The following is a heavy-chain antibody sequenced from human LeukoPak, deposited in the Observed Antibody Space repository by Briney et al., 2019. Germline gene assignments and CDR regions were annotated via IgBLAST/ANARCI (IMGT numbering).Heavy chain of an antibody. CDR2: ISSSNNYI. J-gene: IGHJ4*02. Sequence: PGRSLRLSCTASGFTFGDYAMSWVRQAPGKGLEWVPSISSSNNYIYYADSVKGRFTISRDNAKNSLYLQMNSLRAEDTAVYYCARRSPNYYFDYWGQGTPVTVSS. CDR1: GFTFGDYA. V-gene: IGHV3-21*01. CDR3: ARRSPNYYFDY.